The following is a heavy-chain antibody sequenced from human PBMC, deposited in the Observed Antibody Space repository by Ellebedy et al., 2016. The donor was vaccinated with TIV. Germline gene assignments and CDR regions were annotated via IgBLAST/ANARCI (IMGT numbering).Heavy chain of an antibody. CDR3: ARDKVEAGTYFDY. D-gene: IGHD6-19*01. CDR1: GGSISSYY. V-gene: IGHV4-59*01. CDR2: IYYSGST. Sequence: MPSETLSLTCTVSGGSISSYYWSCIRQPPGKGLEWIGYIYYSGSTNYNPSLKSRVTISVDTSKNQFSLKLSSVTAADTAVYYCARDKVEAGTYFDYWGQGTLVTVSS. J-gene: IGHJ4*02.